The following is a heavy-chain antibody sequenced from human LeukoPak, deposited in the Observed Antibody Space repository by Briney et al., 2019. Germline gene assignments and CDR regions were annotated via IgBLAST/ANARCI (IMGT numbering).Heavy chain of an antibody. D-gene: IGHD2-2*01. Sequence: SETLSLTCAVYGEPFSGYYWSWLRQPPGRGGEWIGDIKHSESTNYNPSLKSRVTISVDSSKNQFSRKLSSVTAADTAVYYCARAPRVVEPAAIGAFDIWGQGTMVTVSS. J-gene: IGHJ3*02. V-gene: IGHV4-34*01. CDR3: ARAPRVVEPAAIGAFDI. CDR2: IKHSEST. CDR1: GEPFSGYY.